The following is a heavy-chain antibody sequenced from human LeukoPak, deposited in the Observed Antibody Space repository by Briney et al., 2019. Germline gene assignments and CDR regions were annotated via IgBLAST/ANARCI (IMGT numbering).Heavy chain of an antibody. D-gene: IGHD1-14*01. CDR1: GGSISSSNW. V-gene: IGHV4-4*02. Sequence: SETLSLTCAVSGGSISSSNWWSWVRQPPGKGLEWIGEIYHSGSTKYNPPLKSRVTISADRSESRFSLKLSSVTAADTAVYYCARVVTGNFRWYFDLWGRGTLVTVSS. CDR3: ARVVTGNFRWYFDL. J-gene: IGHJ2*01. CDR2: IYHSGST.